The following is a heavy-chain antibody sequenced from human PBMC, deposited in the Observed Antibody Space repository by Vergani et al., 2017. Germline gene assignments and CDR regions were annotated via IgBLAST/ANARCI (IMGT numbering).Heavy chain of an antibody. J-gene: IGHJ6*02. CDR3: AKDGGSGSPTRI. CDR1: GFTFSSYG. V-gene: IGHV3-30*18. Sequence: QVQLVESGGGVVQPGRSLRLSCAASGFTFSSYGMHWVRQAPGKGLEWVAVISYDGSNKYYADSVKGRFTISRDNSKNTLYLQMNSLRAEDTAVYYCAKDGGSGSPTRIWGQGTTVTVSS. D-gene: IGHD1-26*01. CDR2: ISYDGSNK.